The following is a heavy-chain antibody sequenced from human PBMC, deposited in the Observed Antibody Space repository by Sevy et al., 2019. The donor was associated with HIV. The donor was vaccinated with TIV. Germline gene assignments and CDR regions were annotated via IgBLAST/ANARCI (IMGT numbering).Heavy chain of an antibody. CDR1: GFPFNDHA. J-gene: IGHJ6*02. Sequence: GGSLRLSCAASGFPFNDHAMHWVRQVPGKGLEWVSGISWNSRNIGYADSVKGRFTISRDNARHFVYLEMNSLRPEDTAFYYGANDIMRGCDGVNCYSYYYYFYGLDVWGQGTTVTVSS. D-gene: IGHD2-21*01. CDR3: ANDIMRGCDGVNCYSYYYYFYGLDV. CDR2: ISWNSRNI. V-gene: IGHV3-9*01.